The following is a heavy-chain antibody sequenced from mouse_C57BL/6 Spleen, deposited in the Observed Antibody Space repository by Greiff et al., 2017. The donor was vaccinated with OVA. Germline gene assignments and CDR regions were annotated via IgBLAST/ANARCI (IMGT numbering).Heavy chain of an antibody. V-gene: IGHV1-18*01. Sequence: VQLQQSGPELVKPGASVKIPCKASGYTFTDYNMDWVKQSHGKSLEWIGDINPNNGGTIYNQKFKGKATLTVDKSSSTAYMELRSLTSEDTAVYYCARRVYYYGSSFYWYFDVWGTGTTVTVSS. CDR1: GYTFTDYN. D-gene: IGHD1-1*01. J-gene: IGHJ1*03. CDR3: ARRVYYYGSSFYWYFDV. CDR2: INPNNGGT.